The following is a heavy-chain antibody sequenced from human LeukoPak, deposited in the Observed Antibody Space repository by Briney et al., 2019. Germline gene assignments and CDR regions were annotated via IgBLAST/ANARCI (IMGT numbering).Heavy chain of an antibody. CDR1: GYTFTSYG. J-gene: IGHJ4*02. D-gene: IGHD6-19*01. V-gene: IGHV1-18*01. CDR2: ISAYNGNT. Sequence: ASVKVSCKASGYTFTSYGISWVRQAPGRGLEWMGWISAYNGNTSYAQRLQGRVTMTTDTSTSTAYMELRSLRSDDTAVYYCARGGAVAGKFDYWGQGTLVTVSS. CDR3: ARGGAVAGKFDY.